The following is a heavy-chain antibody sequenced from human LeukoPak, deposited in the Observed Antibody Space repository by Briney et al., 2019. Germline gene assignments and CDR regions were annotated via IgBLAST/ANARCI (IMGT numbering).Heavy chain of an antibody. V-gene: IGHV3-23*01. CDR2: ISGSGGST. CDR1: GFTFTSYA. Sequence: PGGSLSFSCAACGFTFTSYAMGWVRQAPGKGLEWVLGISGSGGSTSYADSVKGRFTTSRDNAKGTLDLQMYNLRVEDTATKSCAKDADTTTLALWDSWGQGTLVTVSS. J-gene: IGHJ4*02. CDR3: AKDADTTTLALWDS. D-gene: IGHD4-23*01.